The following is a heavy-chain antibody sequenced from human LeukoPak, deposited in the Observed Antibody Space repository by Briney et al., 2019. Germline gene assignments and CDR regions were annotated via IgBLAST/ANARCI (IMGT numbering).Heavy chain of an antibody. CDR1: GGSISSYY. J-gene: IGHJ4*02. Sequence: PSETLSLTCTVSGGSISSYYWSWIRQPPGKGLEWIGYINYRGSTNYNPSLKNRVTMSLDTPKNQFSLKLSSVSAADTAVYYCATSKDFWSAYYNTWGQGILVTVSS. CDR3: ATSKDFWSAYYNT. V-gene: IGHV4-59*01. D-gene: IGHD3-3*01. CDR2: INYRGST.